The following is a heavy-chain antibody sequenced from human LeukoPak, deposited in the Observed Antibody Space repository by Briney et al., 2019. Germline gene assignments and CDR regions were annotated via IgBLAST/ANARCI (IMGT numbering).Heavy chain of an antibody. CDR3: ARLTRGIAVAGSSRDYYYYMDV. D-gene: IGHD6-19*01. CDR2: ISAYNGNT. V-gene: IGHV1-18*01. J-gene: IGHJ6*03. Sequence: ASVKVSCKASGYTFTSYGISWVRQAPGQGLEWMGWISAYNGNTNYAQKLQGRVTMTTDTSTSTAYMELRSLRSDDTAVYYCARLTRGIAVAGSSRDYYYYMDVWGKGTTVTVSS. CDR1: GYTFTSYG.